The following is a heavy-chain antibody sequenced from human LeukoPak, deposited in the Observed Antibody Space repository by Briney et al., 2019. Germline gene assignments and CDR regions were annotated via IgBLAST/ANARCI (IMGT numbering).Heavy chain of an antibody. CDR1: GYTFTGYY. D-gene: IGHD1-26*01. V-gene: IGHV1-2*02. CDR3: ARGKYSGSYQADY. CDR2: INPNSGST. Sequence: ASVKVSCKASGYTFTGYYMHWVRQAPGQGLEWMGWINPNSGSTNYAQKFQGRVTMTRDTSISTAYMELSRLRSDDTAVYYCARGKYSGSYQADYWGQGTLVTVSS. J-gene: IGHJ4*02.